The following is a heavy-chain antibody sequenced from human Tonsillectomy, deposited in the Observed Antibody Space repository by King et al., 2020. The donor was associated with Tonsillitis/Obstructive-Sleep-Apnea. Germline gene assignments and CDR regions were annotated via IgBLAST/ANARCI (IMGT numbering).Heavy chain of an antibody. V-gene: IGHV3-33*01. CDR3: ARGLLLVDY. CDR2: IGYDGSNK. J-gene: IGHJ4*02. Sequence: VQLVESGGGVVQPGRSLRLSCAASGFTFSSYGMHWVRQAPGKGLEWVAGIGYDGSNKYYADSVKGRFTISRDNSKNTLYLQMNSLRAEDTAVYYCARGLLLVDYWGQGTLVTVSS. CDR1: GFTFSSYG.